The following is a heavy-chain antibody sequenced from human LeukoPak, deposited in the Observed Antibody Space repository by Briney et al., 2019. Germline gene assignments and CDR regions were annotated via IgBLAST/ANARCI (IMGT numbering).Heavy chain of an antibody. D-gene: IGHD6-6*01. J-gene: IGHJ5*02. Sequence: PGGSLRLSCAASGFTFSSYEMDRVRQAPGKGLEWLSYISSSGNTKYYADSVKGRFTISRDNAKNSLYLQMNSLRAEDTAVYCCARDKGGSSSRFDPWGQGTLVTVSS. CDR2: ISSSGNTK. CDR3: ARDKGGSSSRFDP. CDR1: GFTFSSYE. V-gene: IGHV3-48*03.